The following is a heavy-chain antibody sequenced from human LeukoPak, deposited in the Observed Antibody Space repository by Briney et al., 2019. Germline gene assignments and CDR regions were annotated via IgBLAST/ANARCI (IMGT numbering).Heavy chain of an antibody. CDR2: IRHSGTT. D-gene: IGHD4-17*01. V-gene: IGHV4-34*01. J-gene: IGHJ3*02. CDR3: ARDISDGDYQSLVPFDAFDI. CDR1: GGSFSGYY. Sequence: PSGTLSLTCAVYGGSFSGYYWSWLRHPPGKGLEWLGTIRHSGTTYYNPSLKSRVTISIDSSKNQFSLKLTSVTAADTAVYYCARDISDGDYQSLVPFDAFDIWGQGTMVTVSS.